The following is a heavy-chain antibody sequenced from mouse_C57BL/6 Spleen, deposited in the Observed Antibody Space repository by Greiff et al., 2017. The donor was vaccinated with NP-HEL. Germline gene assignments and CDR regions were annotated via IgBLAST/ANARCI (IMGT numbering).Heavy chain of an antibody. CDR1: GFSLTSYA. D-gene: IGHD2-4*01. Sequence: VKLMESGPGLVAPSQSLSIPCTVSGFSLTSYAISWVRQPPGKGLEWLGVIWTGGGTNYNSALKSRLSISKDNSKSQVFLKMNSLQTDDTARYYCARESPYYDYDGYYFDYWGQGTTLTVSS. V-gene: IGHV2-9-1*01. CDR3: ARESPYYDYDGYYFDY. CDR2: IWTGGGT. J-gene: IGHJ2*01.